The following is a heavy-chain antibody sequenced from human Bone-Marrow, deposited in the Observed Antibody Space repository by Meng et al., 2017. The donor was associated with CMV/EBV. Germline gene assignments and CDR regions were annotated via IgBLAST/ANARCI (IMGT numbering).Heavy chain of an antibody. CDR2: ISSSGSTI. CDR1: GFTFSDYY. J-gene: IGHJ6*02. D-gene: IGHD2-2*01. CDR3: ARIPEDIVVVPAARAYYYYGMDV. Sequence: GESLKISCAASGFTFSDYYMSWIRQAPGKGLEWVSYISSSGSTIYYADSVKGRFTISRDNAKNSLYLQMNSLRAEDTAVYYCARIPEDIVVVPAARAYYYYGMDVWGQGTTVTVSS. V-gene: IGHV3-11*01.